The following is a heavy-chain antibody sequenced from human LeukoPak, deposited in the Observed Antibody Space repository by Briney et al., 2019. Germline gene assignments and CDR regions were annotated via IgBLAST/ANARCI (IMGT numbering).Heavy chain of an antibody. CDR2: IIPIFGTA. V-gene: IGHV1-69*13. J-gene: IGHJ6*02. Sequence: SVKVSCKASGGTFSSYAISWVRQAPGQGLEWMGGIIPIFGTANYAQKFQGRVTITADESTSTAYMELSSLRSEDTAVYYCARDGRFIVADYYYGMDVWGQGTTVTVSS. D-gene: IGHD1-26*01. CDR1: GGTFSSYA. CDR3: ARDGRFIVADYYYGMDV.